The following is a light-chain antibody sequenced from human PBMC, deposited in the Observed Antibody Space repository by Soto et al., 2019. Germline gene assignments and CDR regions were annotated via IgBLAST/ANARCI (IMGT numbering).Light chain of an antibody. V-gene: IGKV1-5*01. CDR1: QSISNW. CDR3: QQYSSRLT. CDR2: DAS. Sequence: DIHMTQSPSTLPASVGDRVTITCRASQSISNWLAWYQQKPGKAPNLLIYDASSLQSGVPSRFSGSGFGTEFTLTISSLQPGDFATYYCQQYSSRLTFGQGTKVDIK. J-gene: IGKJ1*01.